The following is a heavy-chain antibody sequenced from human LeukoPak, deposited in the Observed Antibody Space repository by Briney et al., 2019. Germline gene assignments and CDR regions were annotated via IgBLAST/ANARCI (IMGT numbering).Heavy chain of an antibody. CDR2: ISYDGSNK. D-gene: IGHD6-19*01. CDR1: GFTFSSYA. CDR3: ARDEADSSGWQEVGYYYYYGMDV. Sequence: GGSLRLSCAASGFTFSSYAMHWVRQAPGKGLEWVAVISYDGSNKYYADSVKGRFTISRDNSKNTLYLQMNSLRAEDTAVYYCARDEADSSGWQEVGYYYYYGMDVWGQGTTVTVSS. J-gene: IGHJ6*02. V-gene: IGHV3-30*01.